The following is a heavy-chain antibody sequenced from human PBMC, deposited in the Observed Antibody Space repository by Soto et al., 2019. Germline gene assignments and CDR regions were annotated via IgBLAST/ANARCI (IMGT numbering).Heavy chain of an antibody. CDR3: VRTSLVVAAATREDY. V-gene: IGHV3-74*01. D-gene: IGHD2-15*01. CDR1: GFTFSSYW. CDR2: INSDGSST. Sequence: PGGSLRLSCAASGFTFSSYWMHWVRQAPGKGLVWVSRINSDGSSTSYADSVQGRFTISRDNAKNTLYLQMNSLRAEDTAVYYGVRTSLVVAAATREDYWGQGTLVTVSS. J-gene: IGHJ4*02.